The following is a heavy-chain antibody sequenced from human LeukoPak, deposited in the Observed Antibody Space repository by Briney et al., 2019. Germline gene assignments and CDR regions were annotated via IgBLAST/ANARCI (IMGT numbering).Heavy chain of an antibody. Sequence: GGSLRLSCAASGFTFSSYDMHWVRQATGKGLEWVSTIGTAGDTYYPGSVKGRFTIPRENAKKSLYLQMNSLRVGDTAVYYCARGLGSGIAAAGVDYWGQGTLVTVSS. D-gene: IGHD6-13*01. J-gene: IGHJ4*02. V-gene: IGHV3-13*01. CDR1: GFTFSSYD. CDR2: IGTAGDT. CDR3: ARGLGSGIAAAGVDY.